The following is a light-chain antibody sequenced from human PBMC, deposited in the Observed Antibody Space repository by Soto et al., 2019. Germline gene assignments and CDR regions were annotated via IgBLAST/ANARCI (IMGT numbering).Light chain of an antibody. CDR2: DVT. J-gene: IGLJ1*01. CDR1: SSDVGGYNH. V-gene: IGLV2-14*01. CDR3: SSHTSSNTQV. Sequence: QSALTQPASVSGSPGQSITISCTGTSSDVGGYNHVSWYQQYPGKAPKLMIYDVTNWPSGVSKRFSGSKSGNTASLTISGLQAEDEADYYCSSHTSSNTQVFGTGTQLTVL.